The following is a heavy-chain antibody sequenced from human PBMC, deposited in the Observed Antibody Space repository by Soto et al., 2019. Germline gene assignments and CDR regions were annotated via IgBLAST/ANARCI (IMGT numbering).Heavy chain of an antibody. V-gene: IGHV3-9*01. CDR3: ARWSRIAGAGSDACHI. J-gene: IGHJ3*02. CDR1: GFRFEDYA. CDR2: INWNSDHI. Sequence: EVQLVESGGGLVQPGRSLRLSCAASGFRFEDYAMHWVRQAPGKGLEWVSGINWNSDHIVYADSLKGRFTISRDNAKNSLYLQMNSLRADDTALSYCARWSRIAGAGSDACHIWGQGTKVTVSS. D-gene: IGHD6-13*01.